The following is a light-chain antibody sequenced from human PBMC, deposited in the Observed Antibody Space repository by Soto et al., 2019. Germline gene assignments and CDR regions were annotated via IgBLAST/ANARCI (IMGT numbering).Light chain of an antibody. CDR1: QDISNY. CDR2: DAS. J-gene: IGKJ3*01. Sequence: DIQMTQSPSSLSASVGDRVTITCQASQDISNYLNWYQQKPGKAPKLLIYDASNLETGVPSRFSGSGSATDFTFTISSLQPEDIATYYCQQYDNLPPFTFGPGTKVDI. CDR3: QQYDNLPPFT. V-gene: IGKV1-33*01.